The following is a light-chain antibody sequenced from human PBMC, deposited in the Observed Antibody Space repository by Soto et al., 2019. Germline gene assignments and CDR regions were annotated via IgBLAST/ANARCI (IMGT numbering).Light chain of an antibody. V-gene: IGKV1-27*01. CDR3: QKYNRDPYT. CDR1: QDISYY. CDR2: PAS. J-gene: IGKJ3*01. Sequence: DIQRTQSPSSPSASVGDRVTVTSRVRQDISYYLAWYQYKPGKVHKLMIYPASTLQSGVPSRFSGSGSGIDFTLTMCSLQLEDVATYFCQKYNRDPYTSGPGTKVDIK.